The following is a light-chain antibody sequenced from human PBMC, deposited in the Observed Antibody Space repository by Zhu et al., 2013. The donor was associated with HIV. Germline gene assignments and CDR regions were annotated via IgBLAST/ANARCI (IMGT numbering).Light chain of an antibody. CDR2: GAS. Sequence: ENVLTQSPDTLSLSPGETATLSCRASQSVISSFLAWYQQKPGQAPRLLIYGASTRATGIPARFSGSGSGTEFTLTISSLQSEDFAVYYCQQRSNWLTFGGGTKVEIK. CDR1: QSVISSF. J-gene: IGKJ4*01. V-gene: IGKV3D-20*02. CDR3: QQRSNWLT.